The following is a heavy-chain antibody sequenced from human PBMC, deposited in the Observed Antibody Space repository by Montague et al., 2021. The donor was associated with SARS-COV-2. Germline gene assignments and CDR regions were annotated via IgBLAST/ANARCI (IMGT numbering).Heavy chain of an antibody. CDR3: ARVIVVGYYGMDA. Sequence: SLRLSCAASGFTFSSYAMHWVRQAPGKGLEWVAVISYDGSNKYYADSVKGRFTISRDNSKNTLYLQMNSLRAEDTAVYYCARVIVVGYYGMDAWGQGTMVTVSS. CDR2: ISYDGSNK. CDR1: GFTFSSYA. D-gene: IGHD3-22*01. J-gene: IGHJ6*02. V-gene: IGHV3-30-3*01.